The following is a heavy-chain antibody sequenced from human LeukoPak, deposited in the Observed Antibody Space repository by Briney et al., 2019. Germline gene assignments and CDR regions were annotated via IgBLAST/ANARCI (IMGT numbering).Heavy chain of an antibody. CDR3: ARDDYYDSSGYYWFDP. CDR1: GYTFTGYY. V-gene: IGHV1-2*02. Sequence: ASVKVSCKASGYTFTGYYMHWVRQAPGQGLEWMGWINPNSGGTNYAQKFQGRVTMTRDTSISTAYMELSRLRSDDTAVYYCARDDYYDSSGYYWFDPWGQGTLVTVSS. CDR2: INPNSGGT. D-gene: IGHD3-22*01. J-gene: IGHJ5*02.